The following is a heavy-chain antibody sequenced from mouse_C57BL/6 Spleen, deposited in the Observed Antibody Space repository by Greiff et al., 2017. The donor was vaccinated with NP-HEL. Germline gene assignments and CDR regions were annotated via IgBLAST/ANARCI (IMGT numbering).Heavy chain of an antibody. D-gene: IGHD2-4*01. CDR3: ARCGTYDYDDRFAY. J-gene: IGHJ3*01. V-gene: IGHV1-55*01. CDR1: GYTFTSYW. Sequence: QVQLQQPGAELVKPGASVKMSCKASGYTFTSYWITWVKQRPGQGLEWIGDIYPGSGSTNYNEKFKSKATLTVDTSSSTAYMQLSSLTSEDSAVYYCARCGTYDYDDRFAYWGQGTLVTVSA. CDR2: IYPGSGST.